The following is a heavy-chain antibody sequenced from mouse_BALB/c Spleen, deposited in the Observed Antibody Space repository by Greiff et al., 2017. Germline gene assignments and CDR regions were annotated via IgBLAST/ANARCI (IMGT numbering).Heavy chain of an antibody. V-gene: IGHV1-18*01. CDR1: GYTFTDYN. D-gene: IGHD1-1*01. Sequence: VQLQQSGPELVKPGASVKIPCKASGYTFTDYNMDWVKQSHGKSLEWIGDINPNNGGTIYNQKFKGKATLTVDKSSSTAYMELRSLTSEDTAVYYCAREGSYYYGSSYVYAMDYWGQGTSVTVSS. J-gene: IGHJ4*01. CDR3: AREGSYYYGSSYVYAMDY. CDR2: INPNNGGT.